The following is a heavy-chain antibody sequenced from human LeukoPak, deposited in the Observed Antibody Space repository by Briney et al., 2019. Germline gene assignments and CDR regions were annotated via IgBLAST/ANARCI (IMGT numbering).Heavy chain of an antibody. CDR3: AKDLGYYYDSSGYDAFDY. CDR1: GFTFSSYG. CDR2: ISGSGGST. V-gene: IGHV3-23*01. Sequence: GGTLRLSCAASGFTFSSYGMSWVRQAPGKGLEWVSAISGSGGSTYYADSVKGRFTISRDNSKNTLYLQMNSLRAEDTAVYYCAKDLGYYYDSSGYDAFDYWGQGTLATVSS. D-gene: IGHD3-22*01. J-gene: IGHJ4*02.